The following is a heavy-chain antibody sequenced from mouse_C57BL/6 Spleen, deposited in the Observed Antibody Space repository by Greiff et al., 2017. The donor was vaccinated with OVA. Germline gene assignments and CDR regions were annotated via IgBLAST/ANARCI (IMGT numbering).Heavy chain of an antibody. CDR2: IYPGGGDT. CDR1: GYAFSSSW. Sequence: QVQLKESGPELVKPGASVKLSCKASGYAFSSSWMNWVKQRPGKGLEWIGRIYPGGGDTNYTGKFKGQATLTADKSSSTAYLQLSSLTSEDSAVYCGAGLYYYGSSYPFFDDWGQGTTLTVSS. CDR3: AGLYYYGSSYPFFDD. D-gene: IGHD1-1*01. V-gene: IGHV1-82*01. J-gene: IGHJ2*01.